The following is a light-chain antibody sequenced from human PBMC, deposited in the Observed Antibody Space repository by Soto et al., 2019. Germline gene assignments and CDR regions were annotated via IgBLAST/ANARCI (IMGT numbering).Light chain of an antibody. J-gene: IGKJ1*01. V-gene: IGKV1-5*01. CDR1: QNISPW. CDR3: QQYSSSAT. Sequence: DIKMTQSPATLSASIGDRVTIACRASQNISPWLAWYQQKPGKAPKLLIYGASSLEGGVPSRFSGSGSGTDFTLTFSSLQPDDFATYNCQQYSSSATFGEGTKVDIK. CDR2: GAS.